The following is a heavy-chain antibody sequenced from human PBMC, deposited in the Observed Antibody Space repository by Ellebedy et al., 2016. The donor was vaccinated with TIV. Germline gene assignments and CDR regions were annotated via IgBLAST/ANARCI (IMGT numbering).Heavy chain of an antibody. V-gene: IGHV3-23*01. CDR1: GFTFTTFW. D-gene: IGHD3-9*01. CDR2: ISGGGGST. J-gene: IGHJ1*01. Sequence: GESLKISCAASGFTFTTFWMSWVRQAPGKGLEWVSSISGGGGSTYYADSVKGRFTISRDNSKNTLFLQMNSLRAEDTAVYYCAKPYDILISPFHHWGQGTLVTVSS. CDR3: AKPYDILISPFHH.